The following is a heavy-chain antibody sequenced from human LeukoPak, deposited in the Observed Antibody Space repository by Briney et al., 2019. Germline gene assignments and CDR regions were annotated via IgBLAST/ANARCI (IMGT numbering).Heavy chain of an antibody. D-gene: IGHD1-26*01. V-gene: IGHV4-4*02. CDR1: GAPISSNNW. CDR3: ARPLGSVGYYYMDV. J-gene: IGHJ6*03. Sequence: SETLSLTCAVSGAPISSNNWWWFWVRQPPGKGLEWIGEIYHSGNTNYNPSLKSRITMLIDQSKNQFSLKLSSVTAADTAVYYCARPLGSVGYYYMDVWGKGTTVTVSS. CDR2: IYHSGNT.